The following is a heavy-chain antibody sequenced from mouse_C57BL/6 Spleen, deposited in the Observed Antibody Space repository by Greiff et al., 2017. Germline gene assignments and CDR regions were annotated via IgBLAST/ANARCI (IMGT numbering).Heavy chain of an antibody. V-gene: IGHV1-82*01. CDR3: ARGGLRQDYYAMDY. D-gene: IGHD2-4*01. CDR1: GYAFSSSW. CDR2: IYPGDGDT. J-gene: IGHJ4*01. Sequence: VQLQQSGPELVKPGASVKISCKASGYAFSSSWMNWVKQRPGKGLEWIGRIYPGDGDTNYNGKFKGKATLTADKSSSTAYMQLSSLTSEDSAVYFCARGGLRQDYYAMDYWGQGTSVTVSS.